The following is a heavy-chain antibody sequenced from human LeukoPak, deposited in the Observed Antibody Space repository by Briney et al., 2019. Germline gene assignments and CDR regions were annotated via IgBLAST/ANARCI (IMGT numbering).Heavy chain of an antibody. V-gene: IGHV3-13*01. Sequence: GGPLRLSCAASGFTFSSYDMHWVRQATGKGLEWVSAIGTAGDTYYPGSVKGRFTISRENAKNSLYLQMNSLRAGDTAVYYCARGGYDFWSGYPARRGMDVWGQGTTVTVSS. CDR1: GFTFSSYD. D-gene: IGHD3-3*01. CDR3: ARGGYDFWSGYPARRGMDV. CDR2: IGTAGDT. J-gene: IGHJ6*02.